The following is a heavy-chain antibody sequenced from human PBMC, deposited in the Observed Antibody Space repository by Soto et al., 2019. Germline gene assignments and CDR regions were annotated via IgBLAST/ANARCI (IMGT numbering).Heavy chain of an antibody. CDR2: ISGSPSST. V-gene: IGHV3-23*01. J-gene: IGHJ4*01. CDR1: GFTFSTYA. CDR3: ARERDDSTGDLYYLDN. D-gene: IGHD3-22*01. Sequence: GGSLRLSCAASGFTFSTYAMSWVRQAPGKGLEWVSAISGSPSSTYYADSVKGRFTISRDNSKKTLFLQMNSLRAEDIAIYYCARERDDSTGDLYYLDNVGE.